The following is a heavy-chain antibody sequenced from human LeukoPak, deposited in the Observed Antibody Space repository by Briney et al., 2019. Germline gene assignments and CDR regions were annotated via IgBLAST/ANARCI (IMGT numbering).Heavy chain of an antibody. Sequence: GASVKVSCKASGYTFTSYGINWVRQAPGQGLEWMGWISTYNGYTNYAQNLQGRVTMTTDTSASTVYLELRSLRSDDTAVYYCARSNSGSYQKFDYWGQGTLVTVSS. V-gene: IGHV1-18*01. CDR3: ARSNSGSYQKFDY. J-gene: IGHJ4*02. CDR1: GYTFTSYG. D-gene: IGHD1-26*01. CDR2: ISTYNGYT.